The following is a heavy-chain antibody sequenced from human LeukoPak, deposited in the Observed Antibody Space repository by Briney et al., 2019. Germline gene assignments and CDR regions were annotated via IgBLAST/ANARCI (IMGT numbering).Heavy chain of an antibody. CDR1: GFTFSSFG. V-gene: IGHV3-21*01. Sequence: GGSLRLSCAASGFTFSSFGMNWVRQAPGKGLEWVSSIISSGSYIYYADSVKGRFTISRDNAKNSLYLQMNGLRAEDTAVYYCARDRIMVVGPYNWFDPWGQGTLVTVSS. D-gene: IGHD2-15*01. J-gene: IGHJ5*02. CDR2: IISSGSYI. CDR3: ARDRIMVVGPYNWFDP.